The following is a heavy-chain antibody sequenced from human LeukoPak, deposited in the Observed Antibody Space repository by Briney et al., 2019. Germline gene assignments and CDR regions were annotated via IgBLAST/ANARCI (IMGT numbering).Heavy chain of an antibody. J-gene: IGHJ5*02. D-gene: IGHD1-1*01. CDR2: LKSRGGGGTA. CDR1: GFNFNDAW. Sequence: GGSLRLSCAVSGFNFNDAWMSWVRQAPGKGLEWVGRLKSRGGGGTADYSAPVKGRFTISRDDSQNTLYLQMNSLKIEDTAVYFCSWELDVSFGRRLEHWGQGTLVTVAS. V-gene: IGHV3-15*01. CDR3: SWELDVSFGRRLEH.